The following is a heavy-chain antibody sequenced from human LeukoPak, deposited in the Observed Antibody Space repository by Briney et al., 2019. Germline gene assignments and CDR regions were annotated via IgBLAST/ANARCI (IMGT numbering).Heavy chain of an antibody. CDR2: IYPGDSET. J-gene: IGHJ4*02. CDR1: GYSFTNYW. D-gene: IGHD3-10*01. Sequence: GESLKISCEGSGYSFTNYWIGWVRQMPGKGLEWMGIIYPGDSETRYSPSFQGQVTISADKSINTAYLQWSSLRASDTAMYYCARSPRRFGEPVDYWGQGTLVTVSS. CDR3: ARSPRRFGEPVDY. V-gene: IGHV5-51*01.